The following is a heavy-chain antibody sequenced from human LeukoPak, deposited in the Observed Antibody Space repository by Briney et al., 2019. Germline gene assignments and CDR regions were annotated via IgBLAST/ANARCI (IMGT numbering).Heavy chain of an antibody. Sequence: ASVKVSCKASGYTFTIHWVRQAPGQGLEWMGIINPSGGSTSYAQKFQGRVTMTRDTSTRTAYMELSSLRSEDTAVYYCARDNDSRDPPHFDYWGQGTLVTVSS. CDR2: INPSGGST. CDR3: ARDNDSRDPPHFDY. V-gene: IGHV1-46*01. J-gene: IGHJ4*02. CDR1: GYTFT. D-gene: IGHD3-16*01.